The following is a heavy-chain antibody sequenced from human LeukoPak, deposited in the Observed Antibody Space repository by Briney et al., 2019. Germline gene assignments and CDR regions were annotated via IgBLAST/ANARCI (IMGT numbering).Heavy chain of an antibody. CDR2: ISGSGGST. V-gene: IGHV3-23*01. CDR3: AKASACSSTSCYYYYGMDV. Sequence: GGSLRLSCAASGFTFSSYAMSWVRQAPGKGLEWVSAISGSGGSTYYADSVKGRFTISRDNSKNTLYLQMNSLRAEDTAVYYCAKASACSSTSCYYYYGMDVWGQGTTVTVSS. J-gene: IGHJ6*02. D-gene: IGHD2-2*01. CDR1: GFTFSSYA.